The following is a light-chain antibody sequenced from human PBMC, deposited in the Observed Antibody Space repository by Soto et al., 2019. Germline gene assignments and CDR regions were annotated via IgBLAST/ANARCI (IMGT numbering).Light chain of an antibody. CDR2: GAS. Sequence: DILMTQSPSSLSASVGDRVTITCRASQNINTYLNWYQQKPGKAPNLLIYGASNLQSGVPSRFSGSGSGTEFTLTITNLNPEDFATFYCQQTYNTPQTFGHGTKVDIK. V-gene: IGKV1-39*01. CDR1: QNINTY. CDR3: QQTYNTPQT. J-gene: IGKJ1*01.